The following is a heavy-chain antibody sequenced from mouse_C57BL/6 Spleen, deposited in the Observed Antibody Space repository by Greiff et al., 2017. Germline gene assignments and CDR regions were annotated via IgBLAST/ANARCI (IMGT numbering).Heavy chain of an antibody. V-gene: IGHV10-1*01. J-gene: IGHJ1*03. D-gene: IGHD1-1*01. CDR2: IRSKSNNYAT. Sequence: EVQRVESGGGLVQPKGSLKLSCAASGFSFNTYAMNWVRQAPGKGLEWVARIRSKSNNYATYYADSVKDRFTISRDDSESMLYLQMNNLKTEDTAMYYCVRLTGDYYGSSWYFDVWGTGTTVTVSS. CDR1: GFSFNTYA. CDR3: VRLTGDYYGSSWYFDV.